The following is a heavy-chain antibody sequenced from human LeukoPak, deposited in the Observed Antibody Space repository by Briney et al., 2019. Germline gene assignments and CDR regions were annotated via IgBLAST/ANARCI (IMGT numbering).Heavy chain of an antibody. Sequence: GRSLRLSCAASGSTFDDYAMHWVRQAPGKGLEWVSGISWNSGSIGYADSVKGRFTISRDNGKNSLYLQMNSLRAEDMALYYCAKGRNSAVAGLFDYWGQGTLVTVSS. CDR1: GSTFDDYA. J-gene: IGHJ4*02. CDR2: ISWNSGSI. V-gene: IGHV3-9*03. D-gene: IGHD6-19*01. CDR3: AKGRNSAVAGLFDY.